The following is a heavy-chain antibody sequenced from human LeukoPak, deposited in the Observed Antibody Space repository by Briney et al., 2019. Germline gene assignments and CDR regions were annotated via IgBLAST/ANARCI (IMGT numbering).Heavy chain of an antibody. J-gene: IGHJ4*02. D-gene: IGHD2-2*01. V-gene: IGHV3-30*03. CDR2: ISSDGNNK. Sequence: PGGSLRLSCAASGFIFSSHGMHWVRQAPGKGLEWVAVISSDGNNKYYADSVKGRFTISRDNSKNTLYLQMNSLRAEDTAVYYCARDEYLWVVIQLGLFDYWGQGTLVTVSS. CDR1: GFIFSSHG. CDR3: ARDEYLWVVIQLGLFDY.